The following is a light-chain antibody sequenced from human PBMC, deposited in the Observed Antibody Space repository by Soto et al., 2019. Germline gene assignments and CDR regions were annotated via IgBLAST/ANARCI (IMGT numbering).Light chain of an antibody. CDR1: SNDVGSYTY. J-gene: IGLJ2*01. V-gene: IGLV2-14*01. CDR3: SSYTSRTTLVV. CDR2: EVS. Sequence: QSALTQPASVPGSPGQSITISCTGSSNDVGSYTYVSWYQQHPGKAPKLIIYEVSNRPSGISDRFSGSKSGNTVSLTISGLQAEDEADYYCSSYTSRTTLVVFGGGTKLTVL.